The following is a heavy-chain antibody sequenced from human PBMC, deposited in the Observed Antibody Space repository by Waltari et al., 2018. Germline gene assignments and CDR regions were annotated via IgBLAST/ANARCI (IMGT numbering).Heavy chain of an antibody. Sequence: QVQLQESGPRLVRPSETLSVTCVVSGYSISSGYSWGWVRQAPGKGLEWIGYVSYSGSTNYSPSRTSRVTISVDTSKNQFFLRLTSVTAADTAVYYCARYTGTSMYYFDLWGQGTLVTVSS. V-gene: IGHV4-61*01. CDR1: GYSISSGYS. CDR2: VSYSGST. CDR3: ARYTGTSMYYFDL. D-gene: IGHD1-1*01. J-gene: IGHJ4*02.